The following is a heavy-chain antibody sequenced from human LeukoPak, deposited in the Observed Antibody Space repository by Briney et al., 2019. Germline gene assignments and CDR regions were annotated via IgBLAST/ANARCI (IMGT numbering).Heavy chain of an antibody. J-gene: IGHJ4*02. Sequence: PGGFLRLSCAASGFTFSSYAMHWVRQAPGKGLEWVAVISYDGSNKYYADSVKGRFTISRDNSKNTLYLQMNSLRAEDTAVYYCARVGRSNFDYWGQGTLVTVSS. CDR1: GFTFSSYA. V-gene: IGHV3-30-3*01. CDR3: ARVGRSNFDY. CDR2: ISYDGSNK.